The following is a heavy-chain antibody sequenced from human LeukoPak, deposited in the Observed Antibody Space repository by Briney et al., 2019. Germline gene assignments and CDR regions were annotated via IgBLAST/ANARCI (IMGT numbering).Heavy chain of an antibody. CDR3: AKDRSSGWSYYYGMDV. V-gene: IGHV3-30*18. J-gene: IGHJ6*02. CDR1: GFTFSSYG. CDR2: ISYDGSNE. D-gene: IGHD6-19*01. Sequence: GRSLRLSCAASGFTFSSYGMHWVRQAPGKGLEWVAVISYDGSNEYYADSVKGRFTISRDNSKNTLYLQMNSLGAEDTAVYFCAKDRSSGWSYYYGMDVWGQGTTVAVSS.